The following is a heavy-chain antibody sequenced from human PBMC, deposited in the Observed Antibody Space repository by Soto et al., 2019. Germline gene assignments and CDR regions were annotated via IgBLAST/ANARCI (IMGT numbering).Heavy chain of an antibody. CDR2: IYYSGST. CDR3: AREGYSSSPGAFDY. D-gene: IGHD6-6*01. CDR1: GGSIRSYY. J-gene: IGHJ4*02. Sequence: SQTLSLTCTVSGGSIRSYYWSWIRQPPGKGLEWIGYIYYSGSTNYNPSLKSRVTISVDTSKNQFSLKLSSVTAADTAVYYCAREGYSSSPGAFDYWGQGTLVTVSS. V-gene: IGHV4-59*01.